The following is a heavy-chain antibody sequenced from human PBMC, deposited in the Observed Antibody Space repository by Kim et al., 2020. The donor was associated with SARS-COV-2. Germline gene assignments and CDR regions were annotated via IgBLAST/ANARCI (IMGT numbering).Heavy chain of an antibody. CDR1: GGSISSYY. J-gene: IGHJ6*02. V-gene: IGHV4-59*01. CDR3: ARVPAAPGRHYYYGMDV. CDR2: IYYSGST. D-gene: IGHD2-15*01. Sequence: SETLSLTCTVSGGSISSYYWSWIRQPPGKGLEWIGYIYYSGSTNYNPSLKSRVTISVDTSKNQFSLKLSSVTAADTAVYYCARVPAAPGRHYYYGMDVWGQGTTVTVSS.